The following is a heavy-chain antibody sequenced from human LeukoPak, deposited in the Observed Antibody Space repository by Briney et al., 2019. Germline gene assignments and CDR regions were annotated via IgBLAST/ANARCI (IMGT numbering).Heavy chain of an antibody. CDR1: GITFSRHW. V-gene: IGHV3-7*03. Sequence: PGGSLRLSCVASGITFSRHWMKWVRQAPGKGLEWVANIKQDGSEKFYVDSVKGRFTISRDNSENTLYLQMNSLRAEDTAVYYCAKLNFDWLLGHFDYWGQGTLVTVSS. D-gene: IGHD3-9*01. CDR2: IKQDGSEK. CDR3: AKLNFDWLLGHFDY. J-gene: IGHJ4*02.